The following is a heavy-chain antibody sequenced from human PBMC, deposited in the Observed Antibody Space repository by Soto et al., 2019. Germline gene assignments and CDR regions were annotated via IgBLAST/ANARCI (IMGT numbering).Heavy chain of an antibody. CDR2: VWFDGSKK. V-gene: IGHV3-33*01. CDR3: ARELLYGTGSDNFHYYGMDV. J-gene: IGHJ6*01. CDR1: GFSFSSYG. D-gene: IGHD1-1*01. Sequence: QVQLVESGGGVVQPGESTRLSCAASGFSFSSYGMHWVRQGPGMGLEWVAVVWFDGSKKYYADSVKGRFTISRDNSKNTMYLEMNSLRDEDTAVYYCARELLYGTGSDNFHYYGMDVWGQGTTVTVSS.